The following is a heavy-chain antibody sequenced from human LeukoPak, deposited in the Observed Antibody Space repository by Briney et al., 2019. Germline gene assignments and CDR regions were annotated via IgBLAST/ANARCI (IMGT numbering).Heavy chain of an antibody. V-gene: IGHV4-61*01. J-gene: IGHJ4*02. CDR2: IYYSGST. Sequence: PSETLSLTCTVSGYSISSGYYWSWIRQPPGKGLEWIGYIYYSGSTNYNPSLKSRVTISVDTSKNQFSLKLSSVTAADTAVYYCARGRSGYSGYDPFFDYWGQGTLVTVSS. CDR3: ARGRSGYSGYDPFFDY. CDR1: GYSISSGYY. D-gene: IGHD5-12*01.